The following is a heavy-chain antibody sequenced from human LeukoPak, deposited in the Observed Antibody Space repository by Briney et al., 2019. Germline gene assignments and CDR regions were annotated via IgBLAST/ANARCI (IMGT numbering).Heavy chain of an antibody. CDR1: GYTFTSYG. CDR3: ASTPPDDILTGYPPKVDVHYGMDV. Sequence: ASVKVCCKASGYTFTSYGISWVRQAPGQGLEWMGWISAYNGNTNYAQKLQGRVTMTTDTSTSTAYMELRSLRSDDTAVYYCASTPPDDILTGYPPKVDVHYGMDVWGQGTTVTVSS. D-gene: IGHD3-9*01. V-gene: IGHV1-18*01. CDR2: ISAYNGNT. J-gene: IGHJ6*02.